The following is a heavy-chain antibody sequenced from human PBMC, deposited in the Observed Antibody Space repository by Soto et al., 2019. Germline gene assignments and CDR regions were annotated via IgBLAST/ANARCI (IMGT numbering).Heavy chain of an antibody. V-gene: IGHV4-34*01. Sequence: PSETLSLTCAVYGGSFSGYYWSWIRQPPGKGLEWIGEINHSGSTNYNPSLKSRVTISVDTSKNQFSLKLSSVTAADTAVYYCASGVVVSAARECYFDYWGQGTLVTFTS. CDR2: INHSGST. D-gene: IGHD2-2*01. J-gene: IGHJ4*02. CDR1: GGSFSGYY. CDR3: ASGVVVSAARECYFDY.